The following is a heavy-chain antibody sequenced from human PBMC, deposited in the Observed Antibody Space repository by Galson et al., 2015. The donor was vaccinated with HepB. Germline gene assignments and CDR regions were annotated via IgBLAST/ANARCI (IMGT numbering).Heavy chain of an antibody. Sequence: SLRLSCAASGFAFSSYSMNWVRQAPGKGLEWVSSISSSSSYIYYADSVEGRFTVSRDNAKNSLYLQMNSLRAEDTAVYYCARVYYYDRSGYRYWGQGTLVTVSS. J-gene: IGHJ4*02. CDR1: GFAFSSYS. V-gene: IGHV3-21*06. CDR2: ISSSSSYI. D-gene: IGHD3-22*01. CDR3: ARVYYYDRSGYRY.